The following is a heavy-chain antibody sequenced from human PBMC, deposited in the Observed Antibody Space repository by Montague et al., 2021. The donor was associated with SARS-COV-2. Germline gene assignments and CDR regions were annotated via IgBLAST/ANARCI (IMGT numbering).Heavy chain of an antibody. CDR3: ATVQKVSLIIMFRSGCFDP. CDR1: GWSFSGYY. J-gene: IGHJ5*02. V-gene: IGHV4-34*01. CDR2: INHSGST. D-gene: IGHD3-22*01. Sequence: SETLSLTCAVYGWSFSGYYWRLIRQPPGTGLNRIGEINHSGSTFYDPSLKSRVTISVDTSTKQFSLRLNSVTAADTAVYYCATVQKVSLIIMFRSGCFDPWG.